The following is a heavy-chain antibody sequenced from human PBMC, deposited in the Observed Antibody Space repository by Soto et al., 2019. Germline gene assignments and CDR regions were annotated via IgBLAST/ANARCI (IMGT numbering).Heavy chain of an antibody. D-gene: IGHD5-12*01. CDR3: ARSRDGYNLNPIDQ. CDR1: TGSSDSFY. Sequence: QVQLQVSGPGLVKPSATLSLSCTVSTGSSDSFYWSWIRQPPGKGLEWIGYFFYTGSTNHNPSLKGRVPISLDMSSSQFSLSLTSVTAADTAMYYCARSRDGYNLNPIDQWGQGLLVTVSS. CDR2: FFYTGST. V-gene: IGHV4-59*01. J-gene: IGHJ4*02.